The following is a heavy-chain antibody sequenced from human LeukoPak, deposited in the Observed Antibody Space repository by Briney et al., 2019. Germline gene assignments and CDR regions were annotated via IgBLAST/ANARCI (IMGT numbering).Heavy chain of an antibody. Sequence: PGGSLRLSCEASGLIFDIYSMSWVRQAPGKGLEGVADISKSGGITMYADSVKGRFTISKYNSKNTVYLQMNSLRAEDTAVYYCSKGLQAAGHLAHDNWGQGALVTVSS. V-gene: IGHV3-23*01. CDR3: SKGLQAAGHLAHDN. J-gene: IGHJ4*02. D-gene: IGHD1-14*01. CDR2: ISKSGGIT. CDR1: GLIFDIYS.